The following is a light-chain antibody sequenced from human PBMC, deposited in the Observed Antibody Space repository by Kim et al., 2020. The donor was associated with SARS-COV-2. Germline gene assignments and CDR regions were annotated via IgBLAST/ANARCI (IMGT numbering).Light chain of an antibody. CDR3: SSYTSSSTWV. CDR1: SSDVGGYNY. V-gene: IGLV2-14*03. CDR2: DVS. J-gene: IGLJ3*02. Sequence: PGQSITIPCTGTSSDVGGYNYVSWYQQHPGKAPKLMIYDVSNRPSGVSNRFSGSKSGNTASLTISGLQAEDEADYYCSSYTSSSTWVFGGGTQLTVL.